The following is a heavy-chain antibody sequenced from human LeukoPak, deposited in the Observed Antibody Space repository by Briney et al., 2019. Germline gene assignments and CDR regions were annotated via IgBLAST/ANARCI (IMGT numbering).Heavy chain of an antibody. V-gene: IGHV1-2*02. CDR1: GYTFTGYY. Sequence: VASVKVSCKASGYTFTGYYMHWVRQDLRQGLQWMGWINPNSGDTEYAQKFQGRVTMTRDASISTVYMELSSLRSDDTAVYYCARADSVPAGDYHYWYMDVWGKGTTVTVSS. CDR3: ARADSVPAGDYHYWYMDV. CDR2: INPNSGDT. J-gene: IGHJ6*03. D-gene: IGHD6-13*01.